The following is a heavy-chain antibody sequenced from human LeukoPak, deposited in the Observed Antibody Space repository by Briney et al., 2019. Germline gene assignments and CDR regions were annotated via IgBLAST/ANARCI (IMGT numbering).Heavy chain of an antibody. Sequence: GGSLRLSYAASGFTFSSYAMSWVRQAPGKGLEWVSAISGSGGSTYYADSVKGRFTISRDSSKNTLYLQMNSLRAEDTAVYYCAKPFSRGGPPNFFDYWGQGTLATVSS. J-gene: IGHJ4*02. CDR1: GFTFSSYA. CDR2: ISGSGGST. V-gene: IGHV3-23*01. CDR3: AKPFSRGGPPNFFDY. D-gene: IGHD3-16*01.